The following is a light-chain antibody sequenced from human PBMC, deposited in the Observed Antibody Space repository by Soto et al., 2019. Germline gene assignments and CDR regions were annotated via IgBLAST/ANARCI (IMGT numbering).Light chain of an antibody. Sequence: DIVMTQSPDSLAVSLGERATINCKSSQSVLYSSNNKNYLAWYQQKPGQPPKLLIYWASTRESGVPDRFSVSGSGTDFTPTIRSLQAEDVAVYYCQKYYRTPPTGTFGQGTKVEIK. CDR1: QSVLYSSNNKNY. V-gene: IGKV4-1*01. CDR3: QKYYRTPPTGT. CDR2: WAS. J-gene: IGKJ1*01.